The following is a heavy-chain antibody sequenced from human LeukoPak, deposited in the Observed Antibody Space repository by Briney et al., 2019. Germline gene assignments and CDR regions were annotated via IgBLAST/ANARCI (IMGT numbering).Heavy chain of an antibody. J-gene: IGHJ5*02. CDR1: GFTFSSYG. CDR3: ARDGTVTAGPFDP. CDR2: IWYDGSNK. D-gene: IGHD4-11*01. Sequence: GGSLRLSCAASGFTFSSYGMHWVRQAPGKGLEWVAAIWYDGSNKYYADSVKGRFTISRDNSKNTVYLEMNSLRAEDTAVYYCARDGTVTAGPFDPWGRGTLVTVSS. V-gene: IGHV3-33*01.